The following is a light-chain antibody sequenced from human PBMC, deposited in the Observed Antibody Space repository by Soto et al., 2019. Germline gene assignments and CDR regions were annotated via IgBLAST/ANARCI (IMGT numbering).Light chain of an antibody. J-gene: IGLJ2*01. CDR1: SSNIGSHT. CDR2: GNN. V-gene: IGLV1-44*01. CDR3: AAWHDRLNVVL. Sequence: QSVLTQPPSASGTPGQRVTISCSGSSSNIGSHTVNWYHQLPGTAPTVLNYGNNQRPSGVPDRFSGSKSGTSASLAISGLQAEDEGEYYCAAWHDRLNVVLFGGGTKLTVL.